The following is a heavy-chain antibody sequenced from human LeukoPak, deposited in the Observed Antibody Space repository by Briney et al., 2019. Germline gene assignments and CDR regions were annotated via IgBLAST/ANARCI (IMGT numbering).Heavy chain of an antibody. J-gene: IGHJ3*02. CDR1: GFTFSSYW. CDR2: IKQDGSEK. D-gene: IGHD5-24*01. CDR3: ARVRDGYNDAYDI. V-gene: IGHV3-7*03. Sequence: GGSLRLSCAASGFTFSSYWMGWVRQAPGKGLEWVANIKQDGSEKYYVDSVKGRFTISRDNAKKSTYLQMSSLRGEDTAVYYCARVRDGYNDAYDIWGQGTMVTVSS.